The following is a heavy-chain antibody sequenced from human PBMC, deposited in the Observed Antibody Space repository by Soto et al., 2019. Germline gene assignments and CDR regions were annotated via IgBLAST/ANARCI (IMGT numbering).Heavy chain of an antibody. Sequence: GGSLRLSCAASGFTFSSYSMNWVRQAPGKGLEWVSYISSSSSTIYYADSVKGRFTISRDNAKNSLYLQMNSLRDEDTAVYYCARNYGDYVYYYYYGMDVWGQGTTVTVSS. CDR2: ISSSSSTI. CDR3: ARNYGDYVYYYYYGMDV. J-gene: IGHJ6*02. CDR1: GFTFSSYS. V-gene: IGHV3-48*02. D-gene: IGHD4-17*01.